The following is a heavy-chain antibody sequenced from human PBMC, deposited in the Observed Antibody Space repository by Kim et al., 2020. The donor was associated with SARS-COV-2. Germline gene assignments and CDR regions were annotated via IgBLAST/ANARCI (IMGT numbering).Heavy chain of an antibody. D-gene: IGHD2-2*01. CDR1: GFTFSSYS. V-gene: IGHV3-21*04. J-gene: IGHJ4*02. CDR2: ISSSSSYI. CDR3: AGYCSSTSCYGGGY. Sequence: GGSLRLSCAASGFTFSSYSMNWVRQAPGKGLEWVSSISSSSSYIYYADSVKGRFTISRDNATNSLYLQMNSLRAEDTAVYYCAGYCSSTSCYGGGYWGQGTLVTVSS.